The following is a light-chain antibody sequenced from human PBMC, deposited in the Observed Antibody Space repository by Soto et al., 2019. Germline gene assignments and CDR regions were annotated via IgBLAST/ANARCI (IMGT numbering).Light chain of an antibody. CDR2: GAS. CDR3: QQYHTWPIT. V-gene: IGKV3-15*01. Sequence: DIVITQSPATLSVAPGERVTFSCRASQGVSSKLALYQHKPGQAPRLLISGASTGATGIPARFSGSGSGTEFTLTISSLQSEDCAIYYCQQYHTWPITFGGGTKVDIK. J-gene: IGKJ4*01. CDR1: QGVSSK.